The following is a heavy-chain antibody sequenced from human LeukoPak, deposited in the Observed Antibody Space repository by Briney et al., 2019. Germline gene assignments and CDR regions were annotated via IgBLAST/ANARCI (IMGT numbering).Heavy chain of an antibody. J-gene: IGHJ3*02. D-gene: IGHD3-3*01. CDR1: GYSFTSYW. CDR3: ARPRDGFLESQHAFDI. CDR2: IYPGDSDT. V-gene: IGHV5-51*01. Sequence: PGESLKISCKGSGYSFTSYWIGWVRQMPGKGLEWMGIIYPGDSDTRYSPSFQGQVTISADKSISTAYLQWSSLKASDTAMYYCARPRDGFLESQHAFDIWGQGTMVTVSS.